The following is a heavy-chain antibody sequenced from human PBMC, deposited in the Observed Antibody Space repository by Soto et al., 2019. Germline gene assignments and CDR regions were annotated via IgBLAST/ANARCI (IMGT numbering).Heavy chain of an antibody. CDR1: GGSVTSGGYY. D-gene: IGHD7-27*01. J-gene: IGHJ5*01. CDR3: TRDWGTPVTHGYDS. CDR2: IYSSGDT. V-gene: IGHV4-31*03. Sequence: QVQLQESGPGLVRPSQTLSLTCTVSGGSVTSGGYYWSWIRHCPGKGLEWIGYIYSSGDTNYTPSLNRRVAMSVDTSKSQFSLPLTSVTVADTAIYYCTRDWGTPVTHGYDSWGQGILFTVS.